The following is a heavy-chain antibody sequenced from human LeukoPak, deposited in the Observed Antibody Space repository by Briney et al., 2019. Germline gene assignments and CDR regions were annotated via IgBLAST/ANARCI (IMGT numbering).Heavy chain of an antibody. CDR2: IYTTGDT. CDR3: ARGGPGFGEFRFGLDRDNWFDP. Sequence: SQTLSLTCTVSGGSISRGTYYWSWIRQPAGKGLEWIGRIYTTGDTNYNPSLKSRVTISVDTSKNRFSLMLSSVTAADTAVYYCARGGPGFGEFRFGLDRDNWFDPWGQGTLVTVSS. V-gene: IGHV4-61*02. D-gene: IGHD3-10*01. CDR1: GGSISRGTYY. J-gene: IGHJ5*02.